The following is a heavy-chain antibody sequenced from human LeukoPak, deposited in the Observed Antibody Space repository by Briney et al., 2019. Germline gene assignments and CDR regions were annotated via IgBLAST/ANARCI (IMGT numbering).Heavy chain of an antibody. CDR3: ARESTTVGAIGAFDM. CDR1: GGPFDTYQ. J-gene: IGHJ3*02. V-gene: IGHV4-4*07. Sequence: SEPLSLPCTVSGGPFDTYQRPWLRQPAGKTLEWIGRIHTRGTLNYNPSIQTRVSMSLDRTKNQFSLRLSSVTAADTAVYYCARESTTVGAIGAFDMGGQGTMVAVSS. CDR2: IHTRGTL. D-gene: IGHD1-26*01.